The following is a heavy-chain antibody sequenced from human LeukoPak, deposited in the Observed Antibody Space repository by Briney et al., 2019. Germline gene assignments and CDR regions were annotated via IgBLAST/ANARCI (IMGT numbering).Heavy chain of an antibody. V-gene: IGHV1-18*01. CDR3: ARDLGITMVRSSYGMDV. Sequence: ASVKVSCKASGYTFTSYGISWVRQAPGQGLEWMGWISAYNGNTNYAQKLQGRVTMTTDTSTSTAYMELRSLRSDDTAVYYCARDLGITMVRSSYGMDVWGQGTTVTVSS. D-gene: IGHD3-10*01. J-gene: IGHJ6*02. CDR1: GYTFTSYG. CDR2: ISAYNGNT.